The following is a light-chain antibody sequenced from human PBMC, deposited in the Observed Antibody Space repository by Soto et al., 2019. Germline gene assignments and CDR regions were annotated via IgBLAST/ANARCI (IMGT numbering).Light chain of an antibody. J-gene: IGLJ1*01. CDR2: DVN. Sequence: QSALSQPAYVSVSPGQSITISCTGSSSDVGRYDYVSWYQQHPDKAPKLMIFDVNNRPSGVSNRFSGSKSGNTASLTISGLQAEDEADYYCNSYTTSDSYVFGTGTKVTVL. CDR3: NSYTTSDSYV. CDR1: SSDVGRYDY. V-gene: IGLV2-14*03.